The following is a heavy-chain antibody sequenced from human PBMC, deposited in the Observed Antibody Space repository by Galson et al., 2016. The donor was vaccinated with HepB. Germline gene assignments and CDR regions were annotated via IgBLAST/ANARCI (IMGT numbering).Heavy chain of an antibody. CDR1: GGSISSSSYY. CDR2: IYYSGNT. CDR3: ARGLKTLWDNRLYDAFDI. Sequence: SETLSLTCTVSGGSISSSSYYWGWIRQPPGKELEWIGSIYYSGNTYYNPSLKSRVTMSVDTSKNQFSLKLSSVTAADTAVYYCARGLKTLWDNRLYDAFDIWGQGTVVTVSS. J-gene: IGHJ3*02. V-gene: IGHV4-39*01. D-gene: IGHD1-14*01.